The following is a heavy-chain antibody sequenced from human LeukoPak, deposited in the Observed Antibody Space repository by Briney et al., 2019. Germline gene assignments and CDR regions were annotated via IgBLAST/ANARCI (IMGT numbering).Heavy chain of an antibody. J-gene: IGHJ4*02. D-gene: IGHD6-13*01. Sequence: GGSLRLSCAGSGFTFSTYWMHWVRQAPGKGRVWVSRISSDGSTIYADSVKGRFTISRDNAKNTLYLQMNSLRAEDTAVYYCALLAAADNDSWGQGTLVTVSS. CDR2: ISSDGST. CDR3: ALLAAADNDS. CDR1: GFTFSTYW. V-gene: IGHV3-74*01.